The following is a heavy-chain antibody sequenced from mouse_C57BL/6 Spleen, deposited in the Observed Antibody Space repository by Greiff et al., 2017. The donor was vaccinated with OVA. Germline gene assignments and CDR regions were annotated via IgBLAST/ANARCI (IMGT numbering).Heavy chain of an antibody. J-gene: IGHJ3*01. Sequence: ESGPGLVKPSQSLSLTCSVTGYSITSGYYWNWIRQFPGNKLEWMGYISYDGSNNYNPSLKNRISITRDTSKNQFFLKLNSVTTEDTATYYCARGGGYGNYVSWFAYWGQGTLVTVSA. CDR1: GYSITSGYY. CDR2: ISYDGSN. D-gene: IGHD2-1*01. V-gene: IGHV3-6*01. CDR3: ARGGGYGNYVSWFAY.